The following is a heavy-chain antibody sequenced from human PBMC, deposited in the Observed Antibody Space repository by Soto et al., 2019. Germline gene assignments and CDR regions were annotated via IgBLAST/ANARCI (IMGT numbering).Heavy chain of an antibody. CDR3: ARHELELLSGMDV. D-gene: IGHD1-7*01. J-gene: IGHJ6*02. Sequence: SETLSLTCTVSGGSISSSSYYWSWIRHPPGKGLEWIGSIYYSGSTYYNPSLKSRVTISVDTSKNQFSLKLSSVTAADTAVYYCARHELELLSGMDVWGQGTTVTVSS. CDR2: IYYSGST. V-gene: IGHV4-39*01. CDR1: GGSISSSSYY.